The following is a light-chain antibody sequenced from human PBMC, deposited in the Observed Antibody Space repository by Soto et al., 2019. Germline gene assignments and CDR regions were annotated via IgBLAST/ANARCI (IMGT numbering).Light chain of an antibody. CDR1: SSDIGGYNS. J-gene: IGLJ1*01. CDR2: DVS. Sequence: QSALTQSPSASGSPGQSVTISCTGTSSDIGGYNSVSWYQQHPGKAPKVMIYDVSKRPSGVPDRFSGSKSGNTASLTVSVLQDEDEADYYCSSYTDRNDLVFGTGTKLTVL. CDR3: SSYTDRNDLV. V-gene: IGLV2-8*01.